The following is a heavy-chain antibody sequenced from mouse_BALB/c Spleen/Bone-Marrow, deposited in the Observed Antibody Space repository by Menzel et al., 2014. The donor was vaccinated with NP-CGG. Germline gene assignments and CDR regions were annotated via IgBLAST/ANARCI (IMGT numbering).Heavy chain of an antibody. CDR2: IDPANGNT. D-gene: IGHD2-14*01. V-gene: IGHV14-3*02. J-gene: IGHJ3*01. Sequence: VQLKQSGAELVKPGASVKLSCTASGFNIKDTYMHWVKQRPEQGLEWIGRIDPANGNTKYDPKFQGKATITADTSSNTAYLQLSSLTSEDTAVCYCATYYRYDRRFAYWGQGTLVTVSA. CDR1: GFNIKDTY. CDR3: ATYYRYDRRFAY.